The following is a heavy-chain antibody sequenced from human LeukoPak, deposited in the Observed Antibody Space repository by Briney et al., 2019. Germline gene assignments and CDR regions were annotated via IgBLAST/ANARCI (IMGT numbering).Heavy chain of an antibody. CDR2: VDSDESNT. J-gene: IGHJ4*02. V-gene: IGHV3-74*01. CDR1: GFTFSNYW. D-gene: IGHD3-3*01. CDR3: ARVSGDFWSGYSFDS. Sequence: GGSLRLSCAASGFTFSNYWMHWVRQAPGKGLVWASRVDSDESNTDYADAVKGRFTISRDNAKNTLYLEMNSLRAEDMAVYYCARVSGDFWSGYSFDSWGQGTLVVVSS.